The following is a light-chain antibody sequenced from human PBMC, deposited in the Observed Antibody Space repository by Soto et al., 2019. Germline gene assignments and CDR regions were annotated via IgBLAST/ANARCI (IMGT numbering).Light chain of an antibody. CDR1: QDIRGA. CDR3: QQCLSYPLT. J-gene: IGKJ5*01. Sequence: IQLTQSPASLSASVGAKVTITCRASQDIRGALAWYQQSPGEAPRLLIYDASTLESGVPSRFSGSSSGTHFTLTISGLQPEDFATYYCQQCLSYPLTFGRGTRLE. V-gene: IGKV1-13*02. CDR2: DAS.